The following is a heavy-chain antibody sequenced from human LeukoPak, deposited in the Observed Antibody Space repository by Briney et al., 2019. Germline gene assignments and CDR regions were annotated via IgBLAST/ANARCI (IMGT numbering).Heavy chain of an antibody. D-gene: IGHD2-15*01. Sequence: PGGSLRLSCAASGFTFSSYSMNWVRQAPGKGLEWVSSISSSSSYIYYADSVKGRFTISRDNAKNSLYLQMNSLRAEDTAVYYCARDFIPYCSGGSCYSDYWGQGTLVTVSS. CDR1: GFTFSSYS. V-gene: IGHV3-21*01. CDR3: ARDFIPYCSGGSCYSDY. J-gene: IGHJ4*02. CDR2: ISSSSSYI.